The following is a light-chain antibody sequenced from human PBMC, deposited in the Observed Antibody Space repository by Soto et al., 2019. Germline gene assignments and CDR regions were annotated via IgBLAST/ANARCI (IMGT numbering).Light chain of an antibody. J-gene: IGLJ2*01. CDR2: GTS. CDR3: QSYDSSVSKVV. V-gene: IGLV1-40*01. CDR1: SSNIGAGYD. Sequence: QSVLTQPPSVSGAPGQRVTISCTGSSSNIGAGYDVHWYQQLPGTAPKLLIYGTSNRPSWVPDRLSGSKSGTSASLAITGLEAEDEADYYCQSYDSSVSKVVFGGGTKLTVL.